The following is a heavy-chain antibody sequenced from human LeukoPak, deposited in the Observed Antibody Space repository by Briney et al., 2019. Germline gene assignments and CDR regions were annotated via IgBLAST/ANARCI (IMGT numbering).Heavy chain of an antibody. CDR3: ARGFHSRDDY. Sequence: KSGGSLRLSCAVSGFGVHTFAMSWVRQAPGKGLEWVSSISSSSSYIYYADSVKGRFTISRDNAKNSLYLQMNSLRAEDTAVYYCARGFHSRDDYWGQGTLVTVSS. CDR1: GFGVHTFA. CDR2: ISSSSSYI. V-gene: IGHV3-21*01. J-gene: IGHJ4*02. D-gene: IGHD2-21*01.